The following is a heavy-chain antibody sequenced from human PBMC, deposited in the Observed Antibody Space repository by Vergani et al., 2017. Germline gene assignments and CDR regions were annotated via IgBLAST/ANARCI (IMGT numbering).Heavy chain of an antibody. J-gene: IGHJ4*02. CDR3: AGPQGTSAYYYGGFDY. D-gene: IGHD3-22*01. CDR2: ISSDGGST. Sequence: EVQLLESGGGLVQPGGSLRLSCAASGFTFSTYAMTWVRQAPGKGLEWVSTISSDGGSTYYADSVKGRFTISSYNSKNTLSLQMNSLTAEDTAIYYCAGPQGTSAYYYGGFDYWGQGILVTVSS. CDR1: GFTFSTYA. V-gene: IGHV3-23*01.